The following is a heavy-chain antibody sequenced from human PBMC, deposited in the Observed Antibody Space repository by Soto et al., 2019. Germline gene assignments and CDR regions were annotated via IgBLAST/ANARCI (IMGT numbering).Heavy chain of an antibody. CDR2: ISSSGSTI. V-gene: IGHV3-11*01. Sequence: GGSLRLFCAASGFTFSDYYMSWIRQAPGKGLEWVSYISSSGSTIYYADSVKGRFTISRDNAKNSLYLQMNSLRAEDTAVYYCAREAPYYDILTGYLGLYYFDYWGQGTLVTVSS. CDR3: AREAPYYDILTGYLGLYYFDY. CDR1: GFTFSDYY. J-gene: IGHJ4*02. D-gene: IGHD3-9*01.